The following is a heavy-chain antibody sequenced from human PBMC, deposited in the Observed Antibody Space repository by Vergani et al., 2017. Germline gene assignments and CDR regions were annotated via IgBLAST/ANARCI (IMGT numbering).Heavy chain of an antibody. CDR3: ARASLRALVGYYYYMDV. CDR1: GDSITNGGFS. Sequence: QLQLQESGSGLVKPSQTLSLTCAVSGDSITNGGFSWNWIRQPPGKGPEWIGYIFPSGNSDYNPSIKNRVFISLDKSKNQFSLWVNSVTAADTAVYFCARASLRALVGYYYYMDVWGKGKTVVFSS. V-gene: IGHV4-30-2*01. CDR2: IFPSGNS. D-gene: IGHD3-16*02. J-gene: IGHJ6*03.